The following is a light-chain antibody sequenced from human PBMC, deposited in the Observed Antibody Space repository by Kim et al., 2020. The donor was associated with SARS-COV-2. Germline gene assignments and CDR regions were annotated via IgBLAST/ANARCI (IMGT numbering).Light chain of an antibody. V-gene: IGLV2-14*03. CDR1: SSDIGDNNY. CDR2: DVN. CDR3: SSYTSSTTWV. Sequence: QSALTQAASVSGSPGQSITISCTGTSSDIGDNNYVSWYQQCPGKAPKILIYDVNKRPSGVSIRFSGSKSGNTASLTISRLRAEDEADYYCSSYTSSTTWVFGGGTQLTVL. J-gene: IGLJ3*02.